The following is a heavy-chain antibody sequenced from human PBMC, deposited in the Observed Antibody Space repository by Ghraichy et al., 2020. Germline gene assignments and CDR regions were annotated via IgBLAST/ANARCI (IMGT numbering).Heavy chain of an antibody. CDR3: ARDWGSSSSGGLGP. CDR1: VSPSVLT. D-gene: IGHD6-6*01. CDR2: FYDGGRT. V-gene: IGHV4-59*01. J-gene: IGHJ5*02. Sequence: SETRPSPALSLVSPSVLTNGPGSGSPQGRDWSGLGIFYDGGRTKYNPSLKSRVTISVDTSKNQLSLKLNSVTAADTAMYYCARDWGSSSSGGLGPWGQGTLVTVSS.